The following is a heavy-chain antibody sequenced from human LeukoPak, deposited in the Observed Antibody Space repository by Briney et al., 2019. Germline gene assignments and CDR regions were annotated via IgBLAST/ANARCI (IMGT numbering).Heavy chain of an antibody. CDR1: GFTFSSYA. V-gene: IGHV3-23*01. Sequence: GGSLRLSCAASGFTFSSYAMSWVRQAAGKGLEWVSAISGSGGSTYYEDSVKGRFTISRDNSKNTLYLQMNSLRAEDTAVYYCAKDDIAVAGTDYWGQGTLVTVSS. CDR2: ISGSGGST. D-gene: IGHD6-19*01. CDR3: AKDDIAVAGTDY. J-gene: IGHJ4*02.